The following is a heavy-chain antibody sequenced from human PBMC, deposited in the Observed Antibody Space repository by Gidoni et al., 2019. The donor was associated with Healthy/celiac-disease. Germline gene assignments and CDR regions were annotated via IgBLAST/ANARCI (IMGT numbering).Heavy chain of an antibody. V-gene: IGHV2-70*15. CDR1: GFSLSTSGMC. J-gene: IGHJ4*02. CDR2: IDWDDDK. D-gene: IGHD6-13*01. Sequence: QVTLRESGPALVQPTQTLTLPCTFSGFSLSTSGMCVSWIRQPTGKALEWLARIDWDDDKYYSTSLKTRLTISKDTSKNQVVLTMTNMDPVDTATYYCARIGQQLVFDYWGQGTLVTVSS. CDR3: ARIGQQLVFDY.